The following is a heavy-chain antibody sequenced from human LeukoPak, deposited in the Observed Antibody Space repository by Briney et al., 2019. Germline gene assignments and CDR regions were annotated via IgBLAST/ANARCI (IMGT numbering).Heavy chain of an antibody. Sequence: GASVKVSCKASGYTFTSYYMHWVRQAPGQGLEWMGIINPSGGSTSYAQKFQGRVTMTRDMSTSTVYMELSSLRSEDTAVYYCARTPQLVRWGNWFDPWGQGTLVTVSS. CDR1: GYTFTSYY. D-gene: IGHD1-1*01. CDR3: ARTPQLVRWGNWFDP. V-gene: IGHV1-46*01. CDR2: INPSGGST. J-gene: IGHJ5*02.